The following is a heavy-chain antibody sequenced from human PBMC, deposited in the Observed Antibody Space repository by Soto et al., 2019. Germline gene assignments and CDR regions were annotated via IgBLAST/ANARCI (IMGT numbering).Heavy chain of an antibody. CDR3: ARYRFSGNKWSKFDY. Sequence: SETLSLTCTVSGGSISSSNSYWSWIRQHPGKGLEWIGHIYHTGSTYYSPSRKSRVVISLDTSTNQFSLPLTSETAADRAVYYCARYRFSGNKWSKFDYWGRGTLVTVSS. J-gene: IGHJ4*02. CDR1: GGSISSSNSY. V-gene: IGHV4-30-4*01. D-gene: IGHD3-16*02. CDR2: IYHTGST.